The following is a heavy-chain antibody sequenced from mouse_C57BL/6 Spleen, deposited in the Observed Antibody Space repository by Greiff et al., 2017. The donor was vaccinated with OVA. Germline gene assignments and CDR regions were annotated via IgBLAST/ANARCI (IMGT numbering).Heavy chain of an antibody. V-gene: IGHV1-64*01. CDR1: GYTFTSYW. J-gene: IGHJ4*01. CDR2: IHPSSGST. D-gene: IGHD1-1*01. Sequence: VQLQQPGAELVKPGASVKLSCKASGYTFTSYWMHWVKQRPGQGLEWIGMIHPSSGSTNYNEKFKSKATLTVDKSSSTAYMQLSSLTSEDSAVYYCARWSTTVVAPFGDYWGQGTSVTVSS. CDR3: ARWSTTVVAPFGDY.